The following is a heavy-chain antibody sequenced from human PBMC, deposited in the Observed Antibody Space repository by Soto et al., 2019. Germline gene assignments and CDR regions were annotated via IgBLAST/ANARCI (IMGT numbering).Heavy chain of an antibody. Sequence: EVQLLESGGGLVQPGGSLRLSCAASGFTFSFCAMSWVRQAPGKGLEWVSSIRGSGGDTYYADSGRGRFTISRDNSKDTLYLQRISLRVEDTAVYYCVKGHSESYYYFDYWGQGTLVTVSS. V-gene: IGHV3-23*01. CDR1: GFTFSFCA. CDR3: VKGHSESYYYFDY. D-gene: IGHD1-26*01. CDR2: IRGSGGDT. J-gene: IGHJ4*02.